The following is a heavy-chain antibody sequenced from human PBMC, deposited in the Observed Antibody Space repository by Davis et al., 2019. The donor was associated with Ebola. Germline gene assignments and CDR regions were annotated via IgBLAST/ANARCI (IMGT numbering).Heavy chain of an antibody. Sequence: ASVKVSCKASGYFFTGFYMHWVRQAPGQGLEWMGRINPNNGVADYAQNFQGRVTMTTETSISTAYMDLSRLRSDDTAVYYCARGFGDVDSFDIWGQGTMVTVSS. D-gene: IGHD3-10*01. CDR3: ARGFGDVDSFDI. J-gene: IGHJ3*02. CDR2: INPNNGVA. V-gene: IGHV1-2*06. CDR1: GYFFTGFY.